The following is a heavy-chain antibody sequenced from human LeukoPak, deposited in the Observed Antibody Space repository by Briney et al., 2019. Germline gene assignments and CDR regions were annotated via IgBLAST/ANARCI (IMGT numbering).Heavy chain of an antibody. J-gene: IGHJ5*02. Sequence: PSETLSLTCSVSGGSVSGHYRSWIRQPPGKGLQWIGYIYYTGRTNYNPSLKSRVSISVDTSKNQFSLKLSSMTAADTAVYYCVTYTNCSENSCFTNWFDPWGRGTLVTVSS. CDR2: IYYTGRT. CDR1: GGSVSGHY. D-gene: IGHD2-2*01. CDR3: VTYTNCSENSCFTNWFDP. V-gene: IGHV4-59*02.